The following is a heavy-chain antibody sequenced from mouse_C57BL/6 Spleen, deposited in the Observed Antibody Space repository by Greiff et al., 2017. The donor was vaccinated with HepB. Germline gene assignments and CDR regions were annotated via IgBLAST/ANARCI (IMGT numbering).Heavy chain of an antibody. V-gene: IGHV10-1*01. CDR1: GFSFNTYA. CDR3: VEEGYAMDY. CDR2: IRSKSNNYAT. J-gene: IGHJ4*01. Sequence: EVKLVESGGGLVQPKGSLKLSCAASGFSFNTYAMNWVRQAPGKGLEWVARIRSKSNNYATYYADSVKDRFTISRDDSESMLYLQMNNLKTEDTAMYDCVEEGYAMDYWGQGTSVTVSS.